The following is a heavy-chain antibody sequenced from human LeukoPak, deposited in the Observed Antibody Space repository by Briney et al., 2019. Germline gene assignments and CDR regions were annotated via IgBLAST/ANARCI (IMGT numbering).Heavy chain of an antibody. CDR2: VYTRGST. CDR1: GGSITSGSYY. V-gene: IGHV4-61*02. D-gene: IGHD4-23*01. J-gene: IGHJ4*01. CDR3: ARDEYGGNQDFDP. Sequence: KPSETLSLTCTVSGGSITSGSYYWSWIRQPAGKGLEWIGRVYTRGSTNYNPSLRSRVTISLDTSKNQFSLNLTSVTAADTAMYYCARDEYGGNQDFDPWGQGTLVTVSS.